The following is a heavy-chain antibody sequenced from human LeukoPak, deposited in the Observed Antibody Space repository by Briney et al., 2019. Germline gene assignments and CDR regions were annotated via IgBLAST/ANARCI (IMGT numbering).Heavy chain of an antibody. CDR1: GYSFTSYW. V-gene: IGHV5-51*01. D-gene: IGHD5-12*01. Sequence: GPSLKISSKGSGYSFTSYWIGWARPMPGKGLEWMGIIYPGDSDTRYSPSFQGQVTISADKSISTAYLQWSSLKASDTAMYYCARLSDIAPDYWGQGTLVTVSS. J-gene: IGHJ4*02. CDR3: ARLSDIAPDY. CDR2: IYPGDSDT.